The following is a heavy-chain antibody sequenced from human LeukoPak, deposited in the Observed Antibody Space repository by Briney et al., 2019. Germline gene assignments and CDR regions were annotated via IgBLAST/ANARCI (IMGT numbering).Heavy chain of an antibody. CDR3: ARVGDYVWGSYRPKGNWFDP. CDR2: INHSGST. Sequence: PSETLSLTCTVSGGSISSSSYYWSWIRQPPGKGLEWIGEINHSGSTNYNPSLKSRVTISVDTSKNQFSLKLSSVTAADTAVYYCARVGDYVWGSYRPKGNWFDPWGQGTLVTVSS. CDR1: GGSISSSSYY. J-gene: IGHJ5*02. D-gene: IGHD3-16*02. V-gene: IGHV4-39*07.